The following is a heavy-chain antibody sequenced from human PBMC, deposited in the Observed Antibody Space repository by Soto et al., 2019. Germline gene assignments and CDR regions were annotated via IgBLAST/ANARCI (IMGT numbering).Heavy chain of an antibody. CDR1: GGSISSGGYY. D-gene: IGHD6-13*01. Sequence: SETLSLTCTVSGGSISSGGYYWSWIRQHPGKGLEWIGYIYYSGSTYYNPSLKSRVTISVDTSKNQFSLKLSSVTAADTAVYYCARSFGVAEAGHFDYWGQGTLVTVSS. CDR2: IYYSGST. V-gene: IGHV4-31*03. J-gene: IGHJ4*02. CDR3: ARSFGVAEAGHFDY.